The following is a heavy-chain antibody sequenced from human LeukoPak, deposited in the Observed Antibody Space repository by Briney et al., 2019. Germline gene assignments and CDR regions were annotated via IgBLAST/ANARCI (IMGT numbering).Heavy chain of an antibody. D-gene: IGHD3-9*01. Sequence: GGSLRLSCATSGFTFSGYWMSWVRRAPGKGLEWVSAISGSGGSTYYADSVKGRFTISRDNSKNTLYLQMNSLRAEDTAVYYCAKGTVTGYFPQYYFDYWGQGTLVTVSS. CDR3: AKGTVTGYFPQYYFDY. CDR1: GFTFSGYW. V-gene: IGHV3-23*01. J-gene: IGHJ4*02. CDR2: ISGSGGST.